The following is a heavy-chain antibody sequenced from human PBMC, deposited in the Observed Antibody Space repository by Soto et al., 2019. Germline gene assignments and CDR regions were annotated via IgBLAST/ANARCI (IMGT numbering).Heavy chain of an antibody. J-gene: IGHJ4*02. Sequence: GGSLRLSCAASGFTFSSYAMHWVRQAPGKGLEYVSAISSNGGSTYYANSVKGRFTISRDNSKNTLYLQMGSLRAEDMAVYYCARAFSNYGRLSIFDYWGQGTLVTVSS. D-gene: IGHD4-4*01. CDR3: ARAFSNYGRLSIFDY. V-gene: IGHV3-64*01. CDR1: GFTFSSYA. CDR2: ISSNGGST.